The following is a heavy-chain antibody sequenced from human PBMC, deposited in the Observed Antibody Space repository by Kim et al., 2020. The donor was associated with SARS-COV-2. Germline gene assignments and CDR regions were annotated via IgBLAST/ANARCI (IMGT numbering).Heavy chain of an antibody. D-gene: IGHD3-9*01. J-gene: IGHJ4*01. CDR2: ISGSGSST. CDR1: GFTFNNYA. V-gene: IGHV3-23*01. CDR3: AKAGRYLDWLLDYYFDY. Sequence: GGSLRLSCAASGFTFNNYAMSWVRQAPGKGLQWVSAISGSGSSTYYADSVKGRFTISRDNSKNTVYLQMNSLRAEDTAVYYCAKAGRYLDWLLDYYFDY.